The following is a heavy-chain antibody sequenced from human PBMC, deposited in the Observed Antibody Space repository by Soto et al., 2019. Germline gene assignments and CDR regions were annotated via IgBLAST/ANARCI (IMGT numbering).Heavy chain of an antibody. Sequence: QVQLQESGPGLVKPSGTLSLTCAVSGGSITSSDWWSWVRQSPGKGLEWIGETSHRGSTTYNQSLKSRVTISVDKSKTQFSLHLTSVTAADTAVYYCARDGHSSGWSWGQGTLVTVSS. V-gene: IGHV4-4*02. CDR2: TSHRGST. CDR1: GGSITSSDW. CDR3: ARDGHSSGWS. D-gene: IGHD6-13*01. J-gene: IGHJ5*02.